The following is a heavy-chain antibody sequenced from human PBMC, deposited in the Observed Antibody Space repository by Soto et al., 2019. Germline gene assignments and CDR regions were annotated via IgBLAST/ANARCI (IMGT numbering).Heavy chain of an antibody. D-gene: IGHD3-22*01. J-gene: IGHJ6*02. Sequence: PGGSLRLSCTDSGFTFGDYAMSWFRQAPGKGLEWVGFIRSKAYGGTTEYAASVKGRFTISRDDSKSIAYLQMNSLKTEDTAVYYCDSSSGYSDYYYYGMDVWGQGTTVTVSS. CDR2: IRSKAYGGTT. CDR3: DSSSGYSDYYYYGMDV. CDR1: GFTFGDYA. V-gene: IGHV3-49*03.